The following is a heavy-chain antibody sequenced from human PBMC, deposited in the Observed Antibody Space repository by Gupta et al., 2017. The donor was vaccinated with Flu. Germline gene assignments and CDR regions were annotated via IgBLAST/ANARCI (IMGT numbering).Heavy chain of an antibody. CDR1: GGSFSGYY. Sequence: QVQLQQWGAGLLKPSETLSLTCAVYGGSFSGYYWSWIRPPPGKGLAWIGEINHSGSTNYNPSPKSRVTISVDSSKNQFSLKLSSVTAADTAVYYCARGVGPPYDYVWGSYRHPQYYFDYWGQGTLVTVSS. CDR3: ARGVGPPYDYVWGSYRHPQYYFDY. J-gene: IGHJ4*02. D-gene: IGHD3-16*02. CDR2: INHSGST. V-gene: IGHV4-34*01.